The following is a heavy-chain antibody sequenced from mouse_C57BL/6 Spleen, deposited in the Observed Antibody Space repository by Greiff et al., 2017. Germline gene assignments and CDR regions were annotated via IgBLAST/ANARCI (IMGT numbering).Heavy chain of an antibody. Sequence: VQLQQSGAELVKPGASVKISCKASGYAFSSYWMNWVKQRPGKGLEWIGQIYPGDGDTNYNGKFKGTATLTADKSSSTDYMQRSSLTSEDSAVYVCARSPPRYGSIVSYSMDYWGQGTSVTVSS. J-gene: IGHJ4*01. CDR2: IYPGDGDT. CDR3: ARSPPRYGSIVSYSMDY. D-gene: IGHD1-1*01. V-gene: IGHV1-80*01. CDR1: GYAFSSYW.